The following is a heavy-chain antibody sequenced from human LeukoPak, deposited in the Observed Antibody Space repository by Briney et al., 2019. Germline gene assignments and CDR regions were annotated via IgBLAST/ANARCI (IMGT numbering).Heavy chain of an antibody. CDR1: GGSISSGDYY. Sequence: SQTLSLTCTVSGGSISSGDYYWSWIRQPPGKGLEWIGYIYYSGSTYYNPSLKSRVTISVDTSKNQFSLKLSSVTAADTAVYYCARDMGNYDFWSGSRDDAFDIWGQGTMVTVSS. CDR3: ARDMGNYDFWSGSRDDAFDI. J-gene: IGHJ3*02. D-gene: IGHD3-3*01. V-gene: IGHV4-30-4*08. CDR2: IYYSGST.